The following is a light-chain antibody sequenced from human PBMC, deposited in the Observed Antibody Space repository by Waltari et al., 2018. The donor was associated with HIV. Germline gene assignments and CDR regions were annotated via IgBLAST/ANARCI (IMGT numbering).Light chain of an antibody. CDR3: CSYAGSNYIVV. J-gene: IGLJ1*01. CDR2: EGN. Sequence: QSALTQPASVSGSPGQSITISCTGTNSDLGSYNLASWYQEYPGKAPKLLIYEGNKRPSGVSNRFSGSKSGDTASLTISGLQAEDEADYYCCSYAGSNYIVVFGTGTKVTVL. CDR1: NSDLGSYNL. V-gene: IGLV2-23*01.